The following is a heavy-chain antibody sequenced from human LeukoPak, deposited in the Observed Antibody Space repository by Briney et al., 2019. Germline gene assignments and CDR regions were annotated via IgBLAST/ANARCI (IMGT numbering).Heavy chain of an antibody. D-gene: IGHD1-26*01. Sequence: GGSLRLSCAASGFTFSNYGMHWVRQAPGKGLEWVAFIRYDGSNKNYADSVKGRFTISRDNSKNTVYLEMNSLRVEDTAVYYCANGGSYPDSWGQGTLVTVSS. CDR1: GFTFSNYG. CDR3: ANGGSYPDS. CDR2: IRYDGSNK. J-gene: IGHJ4*02. V-gene: IGHV3-30*02.